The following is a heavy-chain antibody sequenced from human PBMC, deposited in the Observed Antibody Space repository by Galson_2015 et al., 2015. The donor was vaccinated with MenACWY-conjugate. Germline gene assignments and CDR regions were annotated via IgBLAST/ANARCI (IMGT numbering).Heavy chain of an antibody. Sequence: SLRLSCAGSAFTFSNAYMSWVRQAPGKGLEWVGRIKSQTDGGKIDYAAPVKGRSTTSRDDSKNTLYLQMNSLKIEDTAVYYCTTHKPDSWGGLLFHFYMDVWGKGTTVTVSS. J-gene: IGHJ6*03. CDR3: TTHKPDSWGGLLFHFYMDV. V-gene: IGHV3-15*01. CDR1: AFTFSNAY. D-gene: IGHD2-21*01. CDR2: IKSQTDGGKI.